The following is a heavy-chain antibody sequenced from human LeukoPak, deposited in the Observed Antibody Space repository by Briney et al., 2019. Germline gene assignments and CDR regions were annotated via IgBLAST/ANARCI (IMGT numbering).Heavy chain of an antibody. D-gene: IGHD7-27*01. CDR3: ARGPGGTGSLFDY. J-gene: IGHJ4*02. V-gene: IGHV1-8*01. CDR1: GYTFTSYD. CDR2: MNPNSGDT. Sequence: ASVKVSCKASGYTFTSYDINWVRQATGQGLEWMGWMNPNSGDTGYVQKFQGRVTMTRSTSISTAYMELSSLRSGDTAVYYCARGPGGTGSLFDYWGQGTPVTVSS.